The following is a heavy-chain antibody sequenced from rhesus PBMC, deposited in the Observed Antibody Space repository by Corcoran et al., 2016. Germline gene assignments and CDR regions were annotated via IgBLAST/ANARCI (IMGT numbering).Heavy chain of an antibody. CDR1: GYTFTDYY. J-gene: IGHJ4*01. V-gene: IGHV1S2*01. D-gene: IGHD6-31*01. CDR2: IKPYNGNT. CDR3: ARGDGTGYYYFDS. Sequence: QVQLVQSGAAVKQPGSSVNVSCNASGYTFTDYYVHWLRQAPRPGLEWMGWIKPYNGNTKYEQRFKGRVTRTRDTSTSTAYMELISRTSEDTADYYCARGDGTGYYYFDSWGRGVLVTVSS.